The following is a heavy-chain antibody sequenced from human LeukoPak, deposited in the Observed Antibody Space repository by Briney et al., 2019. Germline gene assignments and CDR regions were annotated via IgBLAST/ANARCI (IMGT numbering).Heavy chain of an antibody. Sequence: SETLSLTCTVSGGSISSYYWSWIRQPPGKGLEWIGCIYYSGSTNYNPSLNSRVTISVDTSKNQFSLKLSSVTAADTAVYYCARDRGYYGSGSYNWFDPWGQGTLVTVSS. D-gene: IGHD3-10*01. CDR3: ARDRGYYGSGSYNWFDP. CDR2: IYYSGST. J-gene: IGHJ5*02. CDR1: GGSISSYY. V-gene: IGHV4-59*01.